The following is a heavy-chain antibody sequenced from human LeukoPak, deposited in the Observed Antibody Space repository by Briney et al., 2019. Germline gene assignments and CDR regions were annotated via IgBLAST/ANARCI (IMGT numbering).Heavy chain of an antibody. Sequence: GGSLRLSCAASGFTFSSYWMSWVRQAPGKGLEWVANIKQDGSEKYYVDSVKGRFTISRDNAKNSLYLQMNSLRAEDTAVNYCARGEGYYYDSSGEPELDYWGQGTLVTVSS. CDR1: GFTFSSYW. CDR3: ARGEGYYYDSSGEPELDY. D-gene: IGHD3-22*01. CDR2: IKQDGSEK. V-gene: IGHV3-7*01. J-gene: IGHJ4*02.